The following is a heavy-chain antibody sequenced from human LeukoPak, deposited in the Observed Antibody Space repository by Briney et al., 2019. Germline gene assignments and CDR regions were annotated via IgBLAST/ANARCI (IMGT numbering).Heavy chain of an antibody. CDR3: ASSVYCSGGNCYSSFDY. J-gene: IGHJ4*02. D-gene: IGHD2-15*01. CDR2: MNPNSGNT. Sequence: ASVKVSCKASGYTFTSYDINWVRQATGQGLEWMGWMNPNSGNTAYAQKFQGRVTMTRNTSISTAYMELSSLRSEDTAVYYCASSVYCSGGNCYSSFDYWGQGTLVTVSS. V-gene: IGHV1-8*01. CDR1: GYTFTSYD.